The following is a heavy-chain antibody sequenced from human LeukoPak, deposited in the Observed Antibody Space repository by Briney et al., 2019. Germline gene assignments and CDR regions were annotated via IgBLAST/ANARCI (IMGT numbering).Heavy chain of an antibody. CDR3: AKIAAGTSYMDV. V-gene: IGHV3-7*01. CDR2: IKQEGSEK. D-gene: IGHD6-19*01. J-gene: IGHJ6*03. Sequence: GGSLRLSCAASGFTFSSYWMSWVRRAPGKGLEWVANIKQEGSEKYYVDSVKGRFTISRDDAKNSLYLQMNSLRAEDTAVYYCAKIAAGTSYMDVWGKGTTVTVSS. CDR1: GFTFSSYW.